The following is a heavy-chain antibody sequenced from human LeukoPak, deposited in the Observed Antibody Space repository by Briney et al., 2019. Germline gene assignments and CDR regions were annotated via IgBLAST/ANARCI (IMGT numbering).Heavy chain of an antibody. V-gene: IGHV1-18*01. D-gene: IGHD1-14*01. CDR1: GYTYTNYG. Sequence: ASVKVSCKASGYTYTNYGISWVRQAPGQGLEWMGWISAYNGNTDYAQKLQGRVTMTTDTSTSTAYMELRNLRSDDTAVYYCARVSPTTPEDAFDIWGQGTMLTVSS. CDR2: ISAYNGNT. J-gene: IGHJ3*02. CDR3: ARVSPTTPEDAFDI.